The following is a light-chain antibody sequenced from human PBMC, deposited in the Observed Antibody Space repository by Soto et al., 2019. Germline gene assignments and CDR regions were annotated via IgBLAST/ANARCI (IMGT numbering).Light chain of an antibody. CDR3: IQTYSTPIT. CDR2: AAS. V-gene: IGKV1-39*01. CDR1: QTITTS. Sequence: DIQMPPSPSSLSSSVVYIFPITCLTSQTITTSLNCYRQKPGKAHDLMIYAASTLQSGVQSRFSGSESGTEFTITITSVQNEDCATYYCIQTYSTPITCGNGQRRAIK. J-gene: IGKJ5*01.